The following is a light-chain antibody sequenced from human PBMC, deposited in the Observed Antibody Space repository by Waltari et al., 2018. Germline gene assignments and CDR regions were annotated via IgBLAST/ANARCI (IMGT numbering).Light chain of an antibody. CDR2: GAS. CDR1: QSVSSY. Sequence: EIVLTQSPATLSLFPGERATLSCRASQSVSSYLVWYQQKPGQTPRLLLYGASNRATGIPARFSGSGSGTDFTLTISSLESEDFAVYYCHQRSNWPITFGQGTRLEIK. CDR3: HQRSNWPIT. V-gene: IGKV3-11*01. J-gene: IGKJ5*01.